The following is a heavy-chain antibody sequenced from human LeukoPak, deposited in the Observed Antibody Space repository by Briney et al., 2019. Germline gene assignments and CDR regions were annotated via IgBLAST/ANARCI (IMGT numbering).Heavy chain of an antibody. CDR3: ATGVVVTARNWFDP. J-gene: IGHJ5*02. CDR1: GYTLTELS. D-gene: IGHD2-21*02. Sequence: GASVKVSCKVSGYTLTELSMHWVRQTPGKGLEWMGGFDPEDGETIYAQKSQGRVAMAEDTSTDTAYMELSSLRSEDTAVYYCATGVVVTARNWFDPWGQGTLVTVSS. CDR2: FDPEDGET. V-gene: IGHV1-24*01.